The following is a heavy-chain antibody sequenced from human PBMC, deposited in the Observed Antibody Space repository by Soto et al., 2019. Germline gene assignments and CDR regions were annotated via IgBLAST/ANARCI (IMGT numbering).Heavy chain of an antibody. D-gene: IGHD2-15*01. J-gene: IGHJ4*02. V-gene: IGHV3-30*03. CDR3: ARGFDAGRSYYFDY. CDR2: ISSDGSVT. Sequence: AGGSLRLSCAASGFTFSSFGMHWVRQAPGKGLEWVAVISSDGSVTFYADSVKGRLTISRDNSKNTLYVQMNIVRAEDTAVYYCARGFDAGRSYYFDYWGQGTQVTVSS. CDR1: GFTFSSFG.